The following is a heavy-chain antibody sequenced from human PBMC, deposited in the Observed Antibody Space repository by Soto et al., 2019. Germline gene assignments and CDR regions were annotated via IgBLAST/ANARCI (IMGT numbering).Heavy chain of an antibody. D-gene: IGHD2-8*02. Sequence: SETLSLTCTVSGGSISGYYWSWIRQPPGKRLEWIGYIDYYGSTNYNPSLKSRVTISVDTSKKQFSLNLTSVTAADTAVYYCARDKITGLFDYWGQGTLVTVSS. V-gene: IGHV4-59*12. CDR2: IDYYGST. J-gene: IGHJ4*02. CDR1: GGSISGYY. CDR3: ARDKITGLFDY.